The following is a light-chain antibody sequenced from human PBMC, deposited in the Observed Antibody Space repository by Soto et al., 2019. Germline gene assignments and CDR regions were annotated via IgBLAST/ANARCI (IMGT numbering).Light chain of an antibody. CDR3: AAWDDSLSGRV. CDR1: GSNIGPNY. CDR2: NND. J-gene: IGLJ3*02. V-gene: IGLV1-47*02. Sequence: QSVLSQPPSASGTPGQRVTMSCSGSGSNIGPNYVYWFQQFPGTAPKLLIYNNDQRPSGVPDRFSASKSGTSASLGISGLRSEDEADYYCAAWDDSLSGRVFGGGTKLTV.